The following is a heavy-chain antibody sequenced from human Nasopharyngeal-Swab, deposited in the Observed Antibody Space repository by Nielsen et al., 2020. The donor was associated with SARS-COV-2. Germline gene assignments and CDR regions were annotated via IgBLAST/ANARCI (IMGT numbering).Heavy chain of an antibody. V-gene: IGHV3-21*01. CDR2: ISSSSSYI. CDR3: ARVKWELLTVSFDI. J-gene: IGHJ3*02. Sequence: GESLKISCAASRFTFSSYSMNWVRQAPGKGLEWVSSISSSSSYIYYADSVKGRFTISRDNAKNSLYLQMNSLRAEDTAVYYCARVKWELLTVSFDIWGQGTMVTVSS. D-gene: IGHD1-26*01. CDR1: RFTFSSYS.